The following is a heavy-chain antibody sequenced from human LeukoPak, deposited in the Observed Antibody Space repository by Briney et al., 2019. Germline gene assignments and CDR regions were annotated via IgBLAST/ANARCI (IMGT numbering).Heavy chain of an antibody. CDR1: GFTFTSNW. CDR3: ASPYCSSTTCYPRTFHH. CDR2: IKQDGSET. D-gene: IGHD2-2*01. J-gene: IGHJ1*01. Sequence: GGSLRLSCAASGFTFTSNWMSWVRQAPGKGLEWVANIKQDGSETYYVDSVKGRFTISRDNAKNSLYLQMNSLRAEDTAVYYCASPYCSSTTCYPRTFHHWGQGTLVTVSS. V-gene: IGHV3-7*01.